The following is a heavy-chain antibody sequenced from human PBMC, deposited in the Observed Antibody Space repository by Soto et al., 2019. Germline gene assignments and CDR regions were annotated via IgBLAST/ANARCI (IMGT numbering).Heavy chain of an antibody. J-gene: IGHJ4*02. D-gene: IGHD2-15*01. CDR1: GYTSTNYG. Sequence: ASVKVSCKASGYTSTNYGMHWVRQAPGQRLEWMGWINAGSGNTKYSQKFQGRITITGDTAASAVYMGLSRLRSEDTAVYYCPNDIIASPGARGFNCWGKGALVPVS. CDR2: INAGSGNT. CDR3: PNDIIASPGARGFNC. V-gene: IGHV1-3*01.